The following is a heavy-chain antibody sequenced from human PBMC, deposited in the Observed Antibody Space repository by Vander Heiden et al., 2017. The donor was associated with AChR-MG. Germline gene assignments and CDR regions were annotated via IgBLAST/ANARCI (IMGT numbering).Heavy chain of an antibody. J-gene: IGHJ4*01. CDR3: ARDRSYMY. CDR2: IYSGGST. V-gene: IGHV3-66*01. D-gene: IGHD3-16*01. CDR1: GFTVSSDY. Sequence: EVQLVESGGGLVQPGGSLRLSCAASGFTVSSDYMSWVRQAPGKGLEWVSVIYSGGSTYYADSVKGRFTIFRENSKNTLYIKMNSLRAEDTGVDYCARDRSYMYWGDVPLVTHSS.